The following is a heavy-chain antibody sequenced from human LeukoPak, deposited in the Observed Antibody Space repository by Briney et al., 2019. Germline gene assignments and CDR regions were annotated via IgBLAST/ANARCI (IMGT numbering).Heavy chain of an antibody. J-gene: IGHJ4*02. Sequence: GRSLRLSCAASGFTFSSYVMHWVRQAPGKGLEWVAIISYDGSNKYYADSVKGRFTISRDNSKNTLYLQMNSLRAEDTAVYYCARVGVGSCWGQGTLVTVSS. V-gene: IGHV3-30*04. CDR2: ISYDGSNK. D-gene: IGHD2-15*01. CDR3: ARVGVGSC. CDR1: GFTFSSYV.